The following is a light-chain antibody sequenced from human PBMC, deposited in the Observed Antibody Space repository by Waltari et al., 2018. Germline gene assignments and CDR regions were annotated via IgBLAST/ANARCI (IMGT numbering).Light chain of an antibody. CDR1: QYITKRY. V-gene: IGKV3-20*01. Sequence: VLTQSPGTLSLSPGETATLSCRASQYITKRYFAWYQQKPGQAPRLLIYGASSRAAGIPDRFSGSGSGAYFTLTIIRLEPEDFAVYYCQQYGSSVMYTFGQGTKLEIK. CDR3: QQYGSSVMYT. J-gene: IGKJ2*01. CDR2: GAS.